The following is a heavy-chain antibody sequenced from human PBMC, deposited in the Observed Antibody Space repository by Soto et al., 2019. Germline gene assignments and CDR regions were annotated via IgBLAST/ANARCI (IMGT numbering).Heavy chain of an antibody. Sequence: GASVKVSCKASGYTFTSYGISWVRQAPGQGLEWMGWISAYNGNTNYAQKLQGRVTMTTDTSTSTAYMELRSLRSDDTAVYYCARVSPYYDSSGYLDYWGQGTLVTVS. CDR1: GYTFTSYG. CDR3: ARVSPYYDSSGYLDY. CDR2: ISAYNGNT. D-gene: IGHD3-22*01. V-gene: IGHV1-18*04. J-gene: IGHJ4*02.